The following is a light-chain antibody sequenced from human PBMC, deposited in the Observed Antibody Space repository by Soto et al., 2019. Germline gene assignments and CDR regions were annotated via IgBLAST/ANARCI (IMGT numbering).Light chain of an antibody. CDR1: SGHSSYA. CDR2: LNSDGSH. V-gene: IGLV4-69*01. CDR3: QTWGTGIPGV. Sequence: QPVLTQSPSASASLGASVKLTCTLSSGHSSYAIAWHQQQPEKGPRYLMKLNSDGSHSKGDGIPDRFSGSSSRAERYLTISSLQSEDEADYYCQTWGTGIPGVFGGGTKLTVL. J-gene: IGLJ3*02.